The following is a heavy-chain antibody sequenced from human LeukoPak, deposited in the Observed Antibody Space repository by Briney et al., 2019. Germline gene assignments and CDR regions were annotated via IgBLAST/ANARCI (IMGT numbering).Heavy chain of an antibody. CDR1: GYTFTGYY. CDR2: INPNSGGT. V-gene: IGHV1-2*02. J-gene: IGHJ5*02. CDR3: ARTYGSHGWFDP. Sequence: GASVKVSCKASGYTFTGYYMHWVRQAPGQGLEWRGWINPNSGGTNYAQKFQGRVTMTRDTSISTAYMELSRLRSDDTAVYYCARTYGSHGWFDPWGQGTLVTVSS. D-gene: IGHD6-19*01.